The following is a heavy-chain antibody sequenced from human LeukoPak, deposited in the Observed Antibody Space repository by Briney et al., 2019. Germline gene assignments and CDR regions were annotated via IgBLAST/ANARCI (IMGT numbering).Heavy chain of an antibody. CDR3: ARQSYYGSGSRAPSYNWFDP. V-gene: IGHV4-39*01. CDR1: GGSISSSSYY. Sequence: SETLSLTCTVSGGSISSSSYYWGWSRQPPGRGREWIGSIYYSGSTYYNPSVKSRVTITVYTSNNHFSLKLSSVTAADTAVYYCARQSYYGSGSRAPSYNWFDPWGQGTLVTVSS. CDR2: IYYSGST. J-gene: IGHJ5*02. D-gene: IGHD3-10*01.